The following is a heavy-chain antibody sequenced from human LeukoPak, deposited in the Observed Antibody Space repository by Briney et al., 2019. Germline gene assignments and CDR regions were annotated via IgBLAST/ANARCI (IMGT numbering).Heavy chain of an antibody. J-gene: IGHJ6*03. D-gene: IGHD3-10*01. CDR1: GFTVSSNY. V-gene: IGHV3-66*02. CDR2: IYSGGST. Sequence: PGGSLRLSCAASGFTVSSNYMSWVRQAPGKGLEWVSVIYSGGSTYYADSVKGRFTISRDNSKNTLYLQMNSLRAEDTAVYYCAREKRLLRFGELVYYYYYMDVWGKGTTVTVSS. CDR3: AREKRLLRFGELVYYYYYMDV.